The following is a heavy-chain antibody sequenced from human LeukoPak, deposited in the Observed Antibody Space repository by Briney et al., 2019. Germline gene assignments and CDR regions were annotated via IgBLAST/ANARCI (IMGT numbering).Heavy chain of an antibody. Sequence: PGGSLRLSCAASGFTLSDYYMSWIRQAPGKGLEWVSYISSRSIHTKYADSVKGRFTISRDNAKNSLYLQMKSLRAEDTAVYYCARWDCSSTSCYAGGYWGQGTLVTVSS. CDR1: GFTLSDYY. V-gene: IGHV3-11*06. D-gene: IGHD2-2*01. J-gene: IGHJ4*02. CDR3: ARWDCSSTSCYAGGY. CDR2: ISSRSIHT.